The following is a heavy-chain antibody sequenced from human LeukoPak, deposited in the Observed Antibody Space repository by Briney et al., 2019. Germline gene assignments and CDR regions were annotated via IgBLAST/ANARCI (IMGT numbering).Heavy chain of an antibody. J-gene: IGHJ6*03. CDR1: GFTFSSYG. D-gene: IGHD2-21*02. CDR2: ISASGLST. V-gene: IGHV3-23*01. CDR3: AKDRESGDYYYYYYIDV. Sequence: GGSLRLSCAASGFTFSSYGMSWVRQAPGKGLEWVSAISASGLSTYYADSVKGRFTISRDNSKNTLYLQMNSLSAEDTAVYYCAKDRESGDYYYYYYIDVWGKGTMVTISS.